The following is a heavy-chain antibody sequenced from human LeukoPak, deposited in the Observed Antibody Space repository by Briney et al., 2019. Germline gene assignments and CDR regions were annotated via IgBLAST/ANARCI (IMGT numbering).Heavy chain of an antibody. CDR1: GFTFSSYS. V-gene: IGHV3-30*03. Sequence: PGGSLRLSCAASGFTFSSYSMNWVRQAPGKGLEWVAVISYDGSNKYYADSVKGRFTLSRDNSKNTLYLQMNSLRAEDTAVYYCGLGYCTGATCHPYSWGQGTLVTVSS. J-gene: IGHJ4*02. CDR2: ISYDGSNK. CDR3: GLGYCTGATCHPYS. D-gene: IGHD2-8*02.